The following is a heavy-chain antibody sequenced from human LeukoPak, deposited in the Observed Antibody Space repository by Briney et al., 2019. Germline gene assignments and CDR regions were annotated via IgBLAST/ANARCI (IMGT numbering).Heavy chain of an antibody. V-gene: IGHV4-4*07. D-gene: IGHD3-16*01. Sequence: SETLSLTCTVSGGSLSSYYWSWIRQPAGKGLEWIGRIYGSGSTYYNPPLKSRVTMSGDTSKNQFSLKLSSVTAADTAVYYCASASVITFGGEFDYWGQGTLVTVSS. CDR1: GGSLSSYY. J-gene: IGHJ4*02. CDR3: ASASVITFGGEFDY. CDR2: IYGSGST.